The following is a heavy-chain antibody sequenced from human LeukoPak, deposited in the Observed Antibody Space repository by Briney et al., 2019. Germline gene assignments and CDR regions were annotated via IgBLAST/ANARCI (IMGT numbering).Heavy chain of an antibody. Sequence: GGSLRLSCAASGFTFSDYYMSWIRQAPGKGLEWVSYISSSSSYTNYADSVKGRFTISRDNAKNSLYLQMNSLRAEDTAVYYCAGVYTVFLPVYPRSFDSGGQEPLVTVS. CDR1: GFTFSDYY. CDR3: AGVYTVFLPVYPRSFDS. J-gene: IGHJ4*02. CDR2: ISSSSSYT. V-gene: IGHV3-11*06. D-gene: IGHD2-8*01.